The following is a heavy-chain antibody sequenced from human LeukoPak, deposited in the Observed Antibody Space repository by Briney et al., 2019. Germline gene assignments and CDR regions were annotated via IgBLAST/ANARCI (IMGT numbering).Heavy chain of an antibody. CDR2: IYYSGST. CDR3: ARAGRFTVTARD. CDR1: GGSISSGGYY. J-gene: IGHJ4*02. Sequence: SETLSLTCTVSGGSISSGGYYWRWIRQHPGKGLEWIGYIYYSGSTYYNPSLKSRVTISVDTSKNQFSLKLSSVTAADTAVYYCARAGRFTVTARDWGQGTLVTVSS. D-gene: IGHD4-17*01. V-gene: IGHV4-31*03.